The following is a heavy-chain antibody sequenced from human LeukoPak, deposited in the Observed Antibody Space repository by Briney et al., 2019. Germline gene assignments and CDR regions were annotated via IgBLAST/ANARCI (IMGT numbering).Heavy chain of an antibody. V-gene: IGHV1-24*01. J-gene: IGHJ6*03. CDR3: ARGVTIAAAADYYYYMDV. Sequence: GASVKVSCKVSGYTLTELSMHWVRQAPGKGLEWMGGFDPEDGETIYAQKFQGRVTMTRDTSISTAYMELSRLRSDDTAVYYCARGVTIAAAADYYYYMDVWGKGTTVTVSS. CDR1: GYTLTELS. D-gene: IGHD6-13*01. CDR2: FDPEDGET.